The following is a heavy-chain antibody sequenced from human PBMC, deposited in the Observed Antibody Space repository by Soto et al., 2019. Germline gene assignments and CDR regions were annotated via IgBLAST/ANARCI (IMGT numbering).Heavy chain of an antibody. CDR3: TTARGGYSSSWYLSYFDY. D-gene: IGHD6-13*01. J-gene: IGHJ4*02. V-gene: IGHV3-15*01. CDR2: IKSKTDGGTT. CDR1: GFTFSNAW. Sequence: GGSLRLSCAASGFTFSNAWMSWVRQAPGKGLEWVGRIKSKTDGGTTDYAAPVKGRFTISRDDSKNTLYLQMNSLKTEDTAVYYCTTARGGYSSSWYLSYFDYWGQGTLVTVSS.